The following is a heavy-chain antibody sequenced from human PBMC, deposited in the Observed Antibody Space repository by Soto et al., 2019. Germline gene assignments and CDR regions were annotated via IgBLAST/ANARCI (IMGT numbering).Heavy chain of an antibody. CDR1: GGSFSGYY. J-gene: IGHJ5*02. D-gene: IGHD6-13*01. V-gene: IGHV4-34*01. CDR2: INHSGST. CDR3: ARRIAAAGTFRFGWFDP. Sequence: SSETLSLTCAVYGGSFSGYYWSWIRQPPGKGLEWIGEINHSGSTNYNPSLKSRVTISVDTSKNQFSLKLSSVTAADTAVYYCARRIAAAGTFRFGWFDPWGQGTLVTVSS.